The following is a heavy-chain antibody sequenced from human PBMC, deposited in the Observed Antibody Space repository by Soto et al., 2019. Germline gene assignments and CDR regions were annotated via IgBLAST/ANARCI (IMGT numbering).Heavy chain of an antibody. D-gene: IGHD3-10*01. V-gene: IGHV4-31*02. Sequence: SETLSLTXTVSGGSISSGGYYWSWIRQHPGKGLEWIGYIYYSGSTYYNPSLKSRVTISVDTSKNQFSLKLSSVTAADTAVYYCARACPRSGSYYISYYYYGMDVWGQGTTVTVSS. CDR2: IYYSGST. J-gene: IGHJ6*02. CDR1: GGSISSGGYY. CDR3: ARACPRSGSYYISYYYYGMDV.